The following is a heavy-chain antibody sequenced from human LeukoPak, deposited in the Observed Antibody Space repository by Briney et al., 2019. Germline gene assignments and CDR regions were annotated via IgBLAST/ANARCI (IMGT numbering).Heavy chain of an antibody. CDR2: ISSDGTNK. Sequence: GRSRRLSCVASGFTFSRFAMHWVRQAPGKGPEGGSLISSDGTNKYYADSVKGRFTISRDNSKNTLYLEMNSLRAEDTAVYYCAREGSSGWYTVQYFDYWGQGTLVSVSS. V-gene: IGHV3-30*03. D-gene: IGHD6-19*01. J-gene: IGHJ4*02. CDR1: GFTFSRFA. CDR3: AREGSSGWYTVQYFDY.